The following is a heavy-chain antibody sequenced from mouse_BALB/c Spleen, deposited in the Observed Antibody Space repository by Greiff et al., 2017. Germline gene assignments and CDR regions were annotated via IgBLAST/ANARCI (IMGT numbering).Heavy chain of an antibody. J-gene: IGHJ3*01. V-gene: IGHV1-34*01. CDR1: GYTFTSYW. CDR2: IYPYNGGT. Sequence: EVQLQQPGAELVKPGASVKLSCKASGYTFTSYWMHWVKQSHGKSLEWIGYIYPYNGGTGYNQKFKSKATLTVDNSSSTAYMELRSLTSEDSAVYYCAGGYAFAYWGQGTLVTVSA. CDR3: AGGYAFAY. D-gene: IGHD3-2*02.